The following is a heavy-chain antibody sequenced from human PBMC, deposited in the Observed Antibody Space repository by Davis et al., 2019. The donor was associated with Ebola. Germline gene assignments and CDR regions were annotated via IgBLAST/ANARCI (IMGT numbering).Heavy chain of an antibody. V-gene: IGHV3-43*02. CDR2: LSAHGEST. CDR3: VRPGSGSYTPDFDY. CDR1: GFNFGDYA. Sequence: GGSLRLSCAASGFNFGDYAMHWVRQAPGKGLEWVSLLSAHGESTYYADSVRGRFTISRDNIKKFLYLQMTSLRTEDTAFSYCVRPGSGSYTPDFDYWGQGTLVTVSS. J-gene: IGHJ4*02. D-gene: IGHD3-10*01.